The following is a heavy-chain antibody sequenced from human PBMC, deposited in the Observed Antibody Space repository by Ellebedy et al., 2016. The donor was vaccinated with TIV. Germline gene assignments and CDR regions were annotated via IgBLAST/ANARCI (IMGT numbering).Heavy chain of an antibody. V-gene: IGHV3-7*03. J-gene: IGHJ3*02. CDR3: ARVRVPFFMGVFVI. CDR1: GFTFNTFW. Sequence: GESLKISCAASGFTFNTFWMGWVRQAPGEGLEWVANIKQDGSEDYYVDSVKGRFTISRDNAKNSLYLQMSGLRAEDTAVYYCARVRVPFFMGVFVIWGHGTTVTVSS. D-gene: IGHD3-3*02. CDR2: IKQDGSED.